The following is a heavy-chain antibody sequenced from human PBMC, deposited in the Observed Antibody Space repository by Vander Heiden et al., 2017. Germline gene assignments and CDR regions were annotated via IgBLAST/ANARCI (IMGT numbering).Heavy chain of an antibody. Sequence: EGQLVESGGGLMQGGGSLRLSCAASGFAFSSLGINWVRQAPGKGLEWISYINGSSSPVFYADSVKGRFTISRDNAKNSLYLQMNSLRDDDTAIYYCVTGAFDIWGPGTVVTVSP. V-gene: IGHV3-48*02. CDR3: VTGAFDI. J-gene: IGHJ3*02. CDR1: GFAFSSLG. CDR2: INGSSSPV.